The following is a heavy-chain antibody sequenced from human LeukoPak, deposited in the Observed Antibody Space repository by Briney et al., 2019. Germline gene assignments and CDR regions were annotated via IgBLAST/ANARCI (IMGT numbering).Heavy chain of an antibody. Sequence: QPGGSLRLSCAASGFTFSNYAMHWVRQSPGRRLECVSTISGSGGSTYHADSVKGRFTISRDNAKNSLYLQMNSLRAEDTAVYYCARDPYSSGWPSYYYYGMDVWGQGTTVTVSS. V-gene: IGHV3-23*01. D-gene: IGHD6-19*01. CDR1: GFTFSNYA. J-gene: IGHJ6*02. CDR3: ARDPYSSGWPSYYYYGMDV. CDR2: ISGSGGST.